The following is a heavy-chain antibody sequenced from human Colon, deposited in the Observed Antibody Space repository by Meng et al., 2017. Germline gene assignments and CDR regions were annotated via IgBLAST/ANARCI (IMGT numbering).Heavy chain of an antibody. CDR1: GYTFTDYY. D-gene: IGHD2-2*01. CDR2: INPNSGGT. V-gene: IGHV1-2*06. CDR3: ARGYLVVVPTAPNAGY. J-gene: IGHJ4*02. Sequence: ASVKVSCKASGYTFTDYYIHWVRQAPGQGLEWMGRINPNSGGTNYAQKFQGRVTMTRVTSISTAYMELSRLRSDATAVYYCARGYLVVVPTAPNAGYWGQGTLVTVSS.